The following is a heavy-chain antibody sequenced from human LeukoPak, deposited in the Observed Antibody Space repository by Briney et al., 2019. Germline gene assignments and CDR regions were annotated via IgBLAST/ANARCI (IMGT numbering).Heavy chain of an antibody. CDR3: AKAEMGGYSYGSFDY. CDR2: ISYDGSNK. Sequence: GRSLRLSCAASGFTFSSYGMHWVRQAPGKGLEWVAVISYDGSNKYYADSVKGRFTISRDNSKNTLYLQMNSLRAEDTAVYYCAKAEMGGYSYGSFDYWGQGTLVTVSS. J-gene: IGHJ4*02. D-gene: IGHD5-18*01. CDR1: GFTFSSYG. V-gene: IGHV3-30*18.